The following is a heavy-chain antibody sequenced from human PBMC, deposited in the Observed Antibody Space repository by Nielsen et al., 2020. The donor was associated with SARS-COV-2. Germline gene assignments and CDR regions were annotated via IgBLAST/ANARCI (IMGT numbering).Heavy chain of an antibody. CDR2: INHSGST. Sequence: GSLRLSCAVYGGSFSGYYWSWIRQPPGKGLEWIGEINHSGSTNYNPSLKSRVTISVDTSKNQFSLKLSSVTAADTAVYYCARLYYDYVWGSYRAYYFDYWGQGTLVTVTS. J-gene: IGHJ4*02. D-gene: IGHD3-16*01. CDR3: ARLYYDYVWGSYRAYYFDY. CDR1: GGSFSGYY. V-gene: IGHV4-34*01.